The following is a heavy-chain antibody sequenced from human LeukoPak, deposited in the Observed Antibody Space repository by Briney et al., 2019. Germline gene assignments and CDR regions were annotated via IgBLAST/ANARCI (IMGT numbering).Heavy chain of an antibody. CDR1: GGSFSGYY. Sequence: PSETLSLTCAVYGGSFSGYYWSWIRQPPGKGLEWIGEINHSGSTNYNPSLKSRVTISVDTSKNQFSLKLSSVTAADTAVYYCARVKIGYCSSTSCYGFDYWGQGTLVTVSS. D-gene: IGHD2-2*01. J-gene: IGHJ4*02. V-gene: IGHV4-34*01. CDR3: ARVKIGYCSSTSCYGFDY. CDR2: INHSGST.